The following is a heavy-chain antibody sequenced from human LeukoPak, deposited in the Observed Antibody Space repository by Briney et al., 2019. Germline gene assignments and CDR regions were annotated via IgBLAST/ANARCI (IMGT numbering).Heavy chain of an antibody. CDR1: GFTFSSYA. CDR2: ISGSGGST. CDR3: VLTQSITMIVVPF. J-gene: IGHJ4*02. D-gene: IGHD3-22*01. Sequence: GGSLRLSCAASGFTFSSYAMSWVRQAPGKGLEWVSAISGSGGSTYYADSVKGRFTISRDNSKNTLYLQMNSLRAEDTAVYYCVLTQSITMIVVPFWGQGTLVTVSS. V-gene: IGHV3-23*01.